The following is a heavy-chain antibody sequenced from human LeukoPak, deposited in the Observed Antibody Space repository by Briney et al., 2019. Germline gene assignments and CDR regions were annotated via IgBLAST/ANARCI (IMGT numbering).Heavy chain of an antibody. V-gene: IGHV1-24*01. CDR2: FDPEDAKT. J-gene: IGHJ4*02. Sequence: ASVKVSCKVSGYSVIELSMHWVRQTPGKGLEWMGGFDPEDAKTIYAPKFQGRVTMTEDTSASTAYMELSSLRSEDTAVYYCARGGYCSGGSCYLDYWGQGTLVTVSS. D-gene: IGHD2-15*01. CDR1: GYSVIELS. CDR3: ARGGYCSGGSCYLDY.